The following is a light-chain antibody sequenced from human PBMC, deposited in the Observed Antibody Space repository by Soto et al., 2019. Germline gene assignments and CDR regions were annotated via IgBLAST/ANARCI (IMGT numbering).Light chain of an antibody. Sequence: QSVLTQPPSVSGAPGQRLTISCTGSSXNIGAGYDVHWYQQLPGTAPKLLIYGNSNRPSGVPDRFSGSKSGTSASLAITGLQAEDEADYYCQSYDRSLSGSYVFGTGTKVTVL. CDR3: QSYDRSLSGSYV. CDR2: GNS. V-gene: IGLV1-40*01. CDR1: SXNIGAGYD. J-gene: IGLJ1*01.